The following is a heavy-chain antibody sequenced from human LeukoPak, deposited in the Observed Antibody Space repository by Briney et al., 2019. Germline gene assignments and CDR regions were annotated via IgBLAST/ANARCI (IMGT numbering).Heavy chain of an antibody. D-gene: IGHD3-10*01. CDR3: ANGDYYGAGRAHY. J-gene: IGHJ4*02. CDR2: MFHSGSP. Sequence: SETLSLTCTVSGGSIRSHYWTWIRQPPGKGLEWIGYMFHSGSPNYNPSLKSRLTISIDTSKNQFSLRLSSVTAADTAVYYCANGDYYGAGRAHYWSQGILVTVSS. V-gene: IGHV4-59*11. CDR1: GGSIRSHY.